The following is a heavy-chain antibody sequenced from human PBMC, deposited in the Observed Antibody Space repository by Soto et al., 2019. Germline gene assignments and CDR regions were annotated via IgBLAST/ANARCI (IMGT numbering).Heavy chain of an antibody. J-gene: IGHJ5*02. CDR2: IYPGDSDT. Sequence: PGESLKISCMGSGYSFTSYWIGWVRQMPGKGLEWMGIIYPGDSDTRYSPSFQGQVTISADKSISTAYLQWSSLKASDTAMYYCARRGYSNFRWFDPWGQGTLVTVSS. D-gene: IGHD4-4*01. V-gene: IGHV5-51*01. CDR1: GYSFTSYW. CDR3: ARRGYSNFRWFDP.